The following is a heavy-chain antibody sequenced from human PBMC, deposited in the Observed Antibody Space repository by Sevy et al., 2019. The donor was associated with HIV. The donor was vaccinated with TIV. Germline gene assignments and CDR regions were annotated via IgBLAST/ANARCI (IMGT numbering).Heavy chain of an antibody. D-gene: IGHD2-21*02. CDR2: INHSGST. CDR3: ARAAVIVVVTAGWFDP. Sequence: SETLSLTCAVYGGSFSGYYWSWIRQPPGKGLEWIGEINHSGSTNYNPSIKSRVTISVDTSKNQFSLKLSSVTAADTAVYYCARAAVIVVVTAGWFDPWGQGTLVTVSS. V-gene: IGHV4-34*01. J-gene: IGHJ5*02. CDR1: GGSFSGYY.